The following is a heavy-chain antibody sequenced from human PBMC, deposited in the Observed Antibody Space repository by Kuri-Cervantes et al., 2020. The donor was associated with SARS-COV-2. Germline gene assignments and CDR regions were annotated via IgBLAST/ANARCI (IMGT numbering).Heavy chain of an antibody. CDR2: IYYSGGT. V-gene: IGHV4-39*01. CDR1: GGSISSSSYY. CDR3: ARQGTGYYGSGSFYYDYYGMDV. Sequence: ESLKISCTVSGGSISSSSYYWGWIRQPPGKGLGWIGSIYYSGGTYYNPSLKSRVTISVDTSKNQSSLKLSSVTAADTAVYYCARQGTGYYGSGSFYYDYYGMDVWGQGTTVTVSS. D-gene: IGHD3-10*01. J-gene: IGHJ6*02.